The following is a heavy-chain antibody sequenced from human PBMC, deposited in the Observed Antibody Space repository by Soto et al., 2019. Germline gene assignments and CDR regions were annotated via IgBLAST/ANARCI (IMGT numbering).Heavy chain of an antibody. D-gene: IGHD6-19*01. CDR2: IYPGDSDT. J-gene: IGHJ5*02. Sequence: GESLKISCQGSGYSLTSYWIAWVCQMPGKGLEWMGIIYPGDSDTRYSPSFQGQVTISADKSISTAYLQWSSLKASDTAMYYCARRGRQWLAADEIIWFDPWGQGTLVTVPQ. CDR1: GYSLTSYW. CDR3: ARRGRQWLAADEIIWFDP. V-gene: IGHV5-51*01.